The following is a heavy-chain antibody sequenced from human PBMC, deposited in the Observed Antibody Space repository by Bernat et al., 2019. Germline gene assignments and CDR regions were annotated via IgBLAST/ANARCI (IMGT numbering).Heavy chain of an antibody. CDR1: GFTFSNYA. Sequence: EVQLLESGGGLIQPGGSLRLSCAASGFTFSNYAMSWVRQAPGKGLEWVSAISGSGGSTYYADSVKGRFTISRDNSKNTLYLQMNSLRAEDTAVYYCAKAPYSGSAEAPRDYRGQGTLVTVSS. V-gene: IGHV3-23*01. D-gene: IGHD1-26*01. CDR3: AKAPYSGSAEAPRDY. CDR2: ISGSGGST. J-gene: IGHJ4*02.